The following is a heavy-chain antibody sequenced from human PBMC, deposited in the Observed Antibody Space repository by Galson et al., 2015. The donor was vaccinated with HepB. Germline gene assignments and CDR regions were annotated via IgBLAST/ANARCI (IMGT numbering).Heavy chain of an antibody. CDR2: ISSSSYI. V-gene: IGHV3-21*01. CDR3: ARDHIKSFWSGYYTGYYYGMDV. Sequence: SLRLSCAASGFTFSSYSMNWVRQAPGKGLEWVSSISSSSYIYYADSVKGRFTISRDNAKNSLYLQMNSLRAEDTAVYYCARDHIKSFWSGYYTGYYYGMDVWGQGTTVTVSS. J-gene: IGHJ6*02. D-gene: IGHD3-3*01. CDR1: GFTFSSYS.